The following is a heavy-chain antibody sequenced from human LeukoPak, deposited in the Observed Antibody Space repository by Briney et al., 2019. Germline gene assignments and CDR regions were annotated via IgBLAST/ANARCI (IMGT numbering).Heavy chain of an antibody. Sequence: ASVKVSCKASGYTFTGYYMHWVRQAPGQGLEWMGWINPNSGGTNYAQKFQGRVTMTRDTSISTAYMELSRLRSDDTAVYYCARSSIAVAVHAFDIWGQGTMVTVSS. CDR2: INPNSGGT. J-gene: IGHJ3*02. D-gene: IGHD6-19*01. V-gene: IGHV1-2*02. CDR3: ARSSIAVAVHAFDI. CDR1: GYTFTGYY.